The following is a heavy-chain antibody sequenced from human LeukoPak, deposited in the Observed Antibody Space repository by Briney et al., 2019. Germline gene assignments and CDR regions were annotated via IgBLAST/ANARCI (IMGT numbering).Heavy chain of an antibody. Sequence: SGRSLRLSCAASGFTFSTSWMTWARQAPGKGLEWVASIKDDGSGKYYVDSVKGRFTISRDNAKNSLYLQMNSLGVEDTAVYYCTNLGYTDWGQGTLVTVSS. J-gene: IGHJ4*02. CDR3: TNLGYTD. CDR2: IKDDGSGK. CDR1: GFTFSTSW. D-gene: IGHD5-18*01. V-gene: IGHV3-7*01.